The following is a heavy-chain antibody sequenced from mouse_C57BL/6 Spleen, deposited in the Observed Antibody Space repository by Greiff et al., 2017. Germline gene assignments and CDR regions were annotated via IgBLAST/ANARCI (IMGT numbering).Heavy chain of an antibody. D-gene: IGHD2-5*01. CDR1: GFTFSDYY. V-gene: IGHV5-16*01. CDR3: ARYYSNYFYYYAMDY. CDR2: INYDGSST. Sequence: EVKLVESEGGLVQPGSSMKLSCTASGFTFSDYYMAWVRQVPEKGLEWVANINYDGSSTYYLDSLKSRFIISRDNAKNILYLQMSSLKSEDTATYYCARYYSNYFYYYAMDYWGQGTSVTVSS. J-gene: IGHJ4*01.